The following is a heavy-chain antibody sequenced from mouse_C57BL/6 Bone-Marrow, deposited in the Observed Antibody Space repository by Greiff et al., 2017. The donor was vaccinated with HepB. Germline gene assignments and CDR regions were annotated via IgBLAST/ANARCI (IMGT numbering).Heavy chain of an antibody. CDR1: GYTFTDYY. D-gene: IGHD1-1*01. J-gene: IGHJ1*03. V-gene: IGHV1-75*01. Sequence: VQLQESGPELVKPGASVKISCKASGYTFTDYYINWVKQRPGQGLEWIGWIFPGSGSTYYNEKFKGKATLTVDKSSSTAYMLLSSLTSEDSAVYFCARRGTTVKRYFDVWGTGTTVTVSS. CDR3: ARRGTTVKRYFDV. CDR2: IFPGSGST.